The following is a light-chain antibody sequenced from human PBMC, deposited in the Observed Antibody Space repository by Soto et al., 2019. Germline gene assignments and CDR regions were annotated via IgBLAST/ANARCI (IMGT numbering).Light chain of an antibody. CDR3: SSYAGSNNWV. CDR2: EVS. J-gene: IGLJ3*02. Sequence: QSALTQSPSASGSPGQSVTISCTGTSSDVGNYKYVSWYQQHPGKAPKLMIYEVSKRPSGVHDRFSGSKSGNTASLTVSGLQAEDEAHYYCSSYAGSNNWVFGGGTKVTVL. CDR1: SSDVGNYKY. V-gene: IGLV2-8*01.